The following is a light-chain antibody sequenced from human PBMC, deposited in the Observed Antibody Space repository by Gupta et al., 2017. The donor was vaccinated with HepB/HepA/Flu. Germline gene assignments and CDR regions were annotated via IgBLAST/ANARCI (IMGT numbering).Light chain of an antibody. CDR1: QSISSY. Sequence: DIQMTQSPSSLSASVGDRVTITCRASQSISSYLNWYQQKPGKAPKLLIYAASSLQSGVPSRFSCSGSGTEFTITISSLQPEEFATYYCQQSYSTLWTFGQGTKVEIK. J-gene: IGKJ1*01. CDR2: AAS. CDR3: QQSYSTLWT. V-gene: IGKV1-39*01.